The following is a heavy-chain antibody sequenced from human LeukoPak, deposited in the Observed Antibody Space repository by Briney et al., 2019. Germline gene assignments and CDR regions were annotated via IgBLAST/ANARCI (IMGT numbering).Heavy chain of an antibody. V-gene: IGHV3-30*18. Sequence: GGSLRLSCAASGFTFSSYGMHWVRQAPGKGREWVAVISYDGSNKYYADSVKGRFTISRDNSKNTLYLQMNSLRAEDTAVYYCAKDMGYIVVVTAFDYWGQGTLVTVSS. CDR2: ISYDGSNK. CDR3: AKDMGYIVVVTAFDY. CDR1: GFTFSSYG. D-gene: IGHD2-21*02. J-gene: IGHJ4*02.